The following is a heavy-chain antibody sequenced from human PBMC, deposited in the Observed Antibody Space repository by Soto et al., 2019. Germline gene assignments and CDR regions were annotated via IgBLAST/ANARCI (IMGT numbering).Heavy chain of an antibody. CDR2: IIPIFGTA. V-gene: IGHV1-69*01. D-gene: IGHD3-22*01. Sequence: QVQLVQSGAEVKKPGSSVKVSCKASGGTFSSYAISWVRQAPGQGLEWMGGIIPIFGTANYAQKFQGRVTITADESTSTAYMELSSLRSEDTAVYYCARDLPNQYDSTLDAFDIWGQGTMVTVSS. J-gene: IGHJ3*02. CDR1: GGTFSSYA. CDR3: ARDLPNQYDSTLDAFDI.